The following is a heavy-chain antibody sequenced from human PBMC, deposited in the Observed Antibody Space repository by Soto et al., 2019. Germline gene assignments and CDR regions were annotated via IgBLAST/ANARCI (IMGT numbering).Heavy chain of an antibody. Sequence: QVQLVESGGGVVQPGRSLRLSCAASGFTFSSYALHWVRQAPGKGLEWVAFISYDGSNKYYADSVKGRFTISRDNSKNTLYLQMNSLRPEDTAVYYCARDRVVVVPDAVDYWGQGTLVTVSS. D-gene: IGHD2-2*01. CDR3: ARDRVVVVPDAVDY. CDR1: GFTFSSYA. CDR2: ISYDGSNK. J-gene: IGHJ4*02. V-gene: IGHV3-30-3*01.